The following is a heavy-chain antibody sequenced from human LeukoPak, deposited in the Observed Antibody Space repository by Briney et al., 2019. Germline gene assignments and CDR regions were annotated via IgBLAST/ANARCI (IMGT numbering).Heavy chain of an antibody. Sequence: GGSLRLSCAASGFTVSSNYMSWVRQAPGKGLEWVSVIYSGGSTYYADSVKGRFTISRDNSKNTLYLQMNSLRAEDTAVYYCAKDSRWELLACGGECYRDHFDYWGQGTLVTVSS. CDR2: IYSGGST. CDR3: AKDSRWELLACGGECYRDHFDY. J-gene: IGHJ4*02. D-gene: IGHD2-21*01. CDR1: GFTVSSNY. V-gene: IGHV3-66*01.